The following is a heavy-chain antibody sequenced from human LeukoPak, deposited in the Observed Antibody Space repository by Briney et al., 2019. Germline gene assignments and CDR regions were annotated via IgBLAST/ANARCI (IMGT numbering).Heavy chain of an antibody. D-gene: IGHD6-13*01. CDR1: GCTFSIYN. CDR2: INPSGGSA. V-gene: IGHV1-46*01. J-gene: IGHJ4*02. CDR3: AREGVAATGLDY. Sequence: GASVKVSCKASGCTFSIYNMHWVRQAPGQGLEWMGIINPSGGSASDAQKFQGRLTMTRDTSTSTLYMELSSLRSEDTAVYYCAREGVAATGLDYWGQGTLVTVSS.